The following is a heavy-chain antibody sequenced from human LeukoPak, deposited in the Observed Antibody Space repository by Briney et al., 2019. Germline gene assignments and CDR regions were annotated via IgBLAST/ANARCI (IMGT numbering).Heavy chain of an antibody. Sequence: GGSLRLSCAASGFIINRNHMKGVRQAPGKGLEWVALIYAGGTTFYAGSVEGRFTISRDISKNMLYLQMNSLRAEDTAVYYCARGPDVDGFIHAPFDSWGQGTLVTASS. CDR1: GFIINRNH. CDR3: ARGPDVDGFIHAPFDS. V-gene: IGHV3-53*01. D-gene: IGHD5-24*01. J-gene: IGHJ4*02. CDR2: IYAGGTT.